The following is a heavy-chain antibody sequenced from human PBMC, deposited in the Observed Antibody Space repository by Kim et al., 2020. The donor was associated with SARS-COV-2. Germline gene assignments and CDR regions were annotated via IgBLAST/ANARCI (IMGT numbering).Heavy chain of an antibody. CDR1: GFTFRNSA. Sequence: GGSLRLSCVGSGFTFRNSAMTWVRQPPGKGLEWVSTIFGSGHGTYYSSSVRGRFVVSRDNSRNTLSLQMDNLRADDTAIYYCAKNGHLTSVTFLWYFDLWGRGTSVTVSS. CDR2: IFGSGHGT. J-gene: IGHJ2*01. D-gene: IGHD2-2*01. V-gene: IGHV3-23*01. CDR3: AKNGHLTSVTFLWYFDL.